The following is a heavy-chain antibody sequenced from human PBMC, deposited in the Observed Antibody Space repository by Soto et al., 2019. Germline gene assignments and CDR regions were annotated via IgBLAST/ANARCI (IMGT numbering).Heavy chain of an antibody. CDR2: INPNSGGT. CDR3: ARWRYDGYDYYGMDV. J-gene: IGHJ6*02. Sequence: ASVKVSCKASGYTFTGYYMHWVRQVPGQGLEWMGWINPNSGGTNYAQKFQGWVTMTRDTSISTAYMELSRLRSDDTAVYYCARWRYDGYDYYGMDVRAQRTTLTVSS. D-gene: IGHD3-3*01. CDR1: GYTFTGYY. V-gene: IGHV1-2*04.